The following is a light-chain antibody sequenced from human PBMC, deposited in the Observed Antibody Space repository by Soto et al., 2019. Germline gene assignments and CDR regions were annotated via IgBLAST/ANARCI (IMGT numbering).Light chain of an antibody. Sequence: EMVMTQSPSILSVSPGESATLSFRASQSVNSNYLAWYQQHPGQPPSLRIYGISTRATGIPARFSGSGSGREFSLTISSLQSEDFAVYYCQQYSKWPMTFGQGTRLEIK. J-gene: IGKJ5*01. CDR2: GIS. CDR3: QQYSKWPMT. V-gene: IGKV3-15*01. CDR1: QSVNSN.